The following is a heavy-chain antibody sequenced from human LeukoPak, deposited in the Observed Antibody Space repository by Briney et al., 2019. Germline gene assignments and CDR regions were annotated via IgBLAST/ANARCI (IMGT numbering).Heavy chain of an antibody. V-gene: IGHV4-59*12. D-gene: IGHD6-13*01. CDR2: TYYSGST. J-gene: IGHJ4*02. CDR3: ARGVSSSWTRVFDY. Sequence: SETLSLTCTVSGGSISSYYWSWIRQPPGKGLEWIGYTYYSGSTNYNPSLKSRVTISVDTPKNQFSLKLSSVTAADTAVYYCARGVSSSWTRVFDYWGQGTLVTVSS. CDR1: GGSISSYY.